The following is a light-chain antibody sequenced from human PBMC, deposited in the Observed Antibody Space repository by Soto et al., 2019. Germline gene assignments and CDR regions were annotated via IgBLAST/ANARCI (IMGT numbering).Light chain of an antibody. V-gene: IGKV3-15*01. Sequence: EIVMTQSPATLSVSPGERATLSCRASQSVSSNLAWYQQKPGQAPTLLIFGASTRATGIPARFSGSGSGTDFTLTISSLQREDFAVYYCQQYDNRPPFTFGRGTKVDIK. CDR2: GAS. CDR3: QQYDNRPPFT. CDR1: QSVSSN. J-gene: IGKJ3*01.